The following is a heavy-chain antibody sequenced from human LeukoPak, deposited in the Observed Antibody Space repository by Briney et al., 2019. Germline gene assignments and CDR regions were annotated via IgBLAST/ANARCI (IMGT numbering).Heavy chain of an antibody. J-gene: IGHJ4*02. V-gene: IGHV3-74*01. CDR2: IKGDGSDT. Sequence: GGSLRLSCAASGFTLSSYWMHWVRQVPGKGLVWVSRIKGDGSDTRYADSVKGRFTISRDNAKNTLYLQMNSLRAEDTAVYYCARGYSSGLHFDYWGQGTLVTVSS. CDR3: ARGYSSGLHFDY. D-gene: IGHD6-19*01. CDR1: GFTLSSYW.